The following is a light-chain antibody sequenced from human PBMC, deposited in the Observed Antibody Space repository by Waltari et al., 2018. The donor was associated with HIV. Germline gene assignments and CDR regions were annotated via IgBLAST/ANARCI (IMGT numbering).Light chain of an antibody. V-gene: IGKV4-1*01. CDR3: QQYFRLPPT. CDR1: RMNQDRPETSNY. J-gene: IGKJ4*01. Sequence: IVMTQALDSLPVYLGGRGAINCTSSRMNQDRPETSNYLACYKQKLRQPPNLLISWASTRESGVPDRFSGSGSETDFTHTSAGRQAEDVAVYHCQQYFRLPPTSGGGTKVQIK. CDR2: WAS.